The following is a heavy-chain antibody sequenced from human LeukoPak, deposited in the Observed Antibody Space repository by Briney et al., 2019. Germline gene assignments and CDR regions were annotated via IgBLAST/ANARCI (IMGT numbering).Heavy chain of an antibody. CDR1: GFTFSGSA. Sequence: PGGSLRLSCAASGFTFSGSAMHWVRQASGKGLEWVGRIRSKAKGYATAYAASVKGRFTISRDDSKNTAYLQMNSLKTEDTAIYYCAKDFYYDSSAYSGPGAFDFWGQGTMVTVSS. CDR2: IRSKAKGYAT. V-gene: IGHV3-73*01. J-gene: IGHJ3*01. CDR3: AKDFYYDSSAYSGPGAFDF. D-gene: IGHD3-22*01.